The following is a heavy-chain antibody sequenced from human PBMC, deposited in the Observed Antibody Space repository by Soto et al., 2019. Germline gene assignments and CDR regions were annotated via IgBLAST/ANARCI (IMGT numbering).Heavy chain of an antibody. D-gene: IGHD2-2*01. CDR2: INPKDGGT. CDR3: ARDSSGYCEDTTCYYFDY. J-gene: IGHJ4*02. Sequence: ASVKVSCKGSGYTFTGYYVNWVRQAPGQGLEWMGWINPKDGGTKYAEKFEGRMLLTRDTSIDTAYMELPRLSFDDTAVYYCARDSSGYCEDTTCYYFDYWGQGTLVTVSS. CDR1: GYTFTGYY. V-gene: IGHV1-2*02.